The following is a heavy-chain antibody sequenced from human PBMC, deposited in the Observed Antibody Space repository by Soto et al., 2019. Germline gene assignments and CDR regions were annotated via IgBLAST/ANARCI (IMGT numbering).Heavy chain of an antibody. V-gene: IGHV4-34*01. Sequence: QVQLQQWGAGLLKPSETLSLTCAVYGGFVSSGSYYWSWIRQPPGKGLEWIGEMSHSGGTHFNPYLKSRVTISVDTSKNQFYLKMSSVTAAETALYDCARVERGTATTVVDAFDIWGPGTMVTVSS. CDR3: ARVERGTATTVVDAFDI. D-gene: IGHD1-1*01. CDR2: MSHSGGT. CDR1: GGFVSSGSYY. J-gene: IGHJ3*02.